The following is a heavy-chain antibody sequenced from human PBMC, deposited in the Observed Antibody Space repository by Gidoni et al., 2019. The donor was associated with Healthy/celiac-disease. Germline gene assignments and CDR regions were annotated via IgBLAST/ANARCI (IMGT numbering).Heavy chain of an antibody. V-gene: IGHV3-30*18. CDR3: AKDDDIVVVPAAIGFDY. J-gene: IGHJ4*02. CDR1: GFTFSSYG. CDR2: ISYDGSNK. Sequence: QVQLVESGGGVVQPGRSLRLSCAASGFTFSSYGMHWVRQAPGKGLEWVAVISYDGSNKYYADAVKGRFTISRDNSKNTLYLQMNSLRAEDTAVYYCAKDDDIVVVPAAIGFDYWGQGTLVTVSS. D-gene: IGHD2-2*01.